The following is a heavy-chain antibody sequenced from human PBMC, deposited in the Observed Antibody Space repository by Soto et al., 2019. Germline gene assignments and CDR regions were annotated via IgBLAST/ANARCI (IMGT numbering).Heavy chain of an antibody. V-gene: IGHV2-26*01. CDR2: IFSSFEK. CDR3: ARILFGRSVSGGYFYMDV. Sequence: HVTLKESGPVLVKPTETLTLTCTVSGFSLANGKVGVSWIRQPPVKALEWLAHIFSSFEKSYRTSLKDRLTITDDTYKSQVFLTMTNVDPVDTATYYCARILFGRSVSGGYFYMDVWGKGTPVTVSS. CDR1: GFSLANGKVG. J-gene: IGHJ6*03. D-gene: IGHD6-19*01.